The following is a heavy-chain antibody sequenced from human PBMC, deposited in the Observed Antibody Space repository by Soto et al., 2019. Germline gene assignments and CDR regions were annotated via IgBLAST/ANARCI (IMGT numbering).Heavy chain of an antibody. V-gene: IGHV4-59*12. J-gene: IGHJ6*02. CDR3: ATGRISRGLDV. CDR1: GGTISSCY. CDR2: IYSRGTT. Sequence: PSETLSLTCSVSGGTISSCYWSWIRQPPGKGLEWIGYIYSRGTTGYNPSLKSRATILVDTSKNQFSLRLTSVTATDTAVYYCATGRISRGLDVWGQGTTVTVSS.